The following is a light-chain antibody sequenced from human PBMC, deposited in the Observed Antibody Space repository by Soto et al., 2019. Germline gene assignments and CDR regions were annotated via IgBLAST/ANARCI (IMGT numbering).Light chain of an antibody. CDR2: GAS. J-gene: IGKJ2*01. V-gene: IGKV3-20*01. CDR3: QQYGSSPLYT. CDR1: QSVSSSY. Sequence: EMVLTQSPGTLSLSPGERATLSCRASQSVSSSYLAWYQKKPGQAPRLLIYGASSRATGIPDRFSGSGSGTDFTLTISRLEPEDFAVYYCQQYGSSPLYTFGQGTKLEIK.